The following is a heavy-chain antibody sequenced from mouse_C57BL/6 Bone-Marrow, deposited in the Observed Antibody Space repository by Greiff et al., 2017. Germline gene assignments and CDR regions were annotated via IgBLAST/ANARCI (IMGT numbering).Heavy chain of an antibody. CDR1: GYTFTDYY. CDR3: SRDGELEAWFAY. Sequence: VQLQQSGPELVKPGASVKISCKASGYTFTDYYMNWVKQSHGKSLEWIGDINPNNGGTSYNQKLKGKATLTVDKSSSTAYMELRSLPSEDSAVYYCSRDGELEAWFAYWGQGTLVTVSA. J-gene: IGHJ3*01. D-gene: IGHD4-1*01. V-gene: IGHV1-26*01. CDR2: INPNNGGT.